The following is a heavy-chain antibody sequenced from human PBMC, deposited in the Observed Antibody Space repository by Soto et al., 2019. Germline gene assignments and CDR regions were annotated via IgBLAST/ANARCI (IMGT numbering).Heavy chain of an antibody. Sequence: ASVNVSCKASGYTFTSYGISWVRQAPGQGLEWMGWISAYNGNTNYAQKLQGRVTMTTDTSTSTAYMELRSLRSDDTAVYYCARGMFNYSRSDIYNYYGRNAGAQEQTFTVS. CDR1: GYTFTSYG. D-gene: IGHD6-6*01. CDR3: ARGMFNYSRSDIYNYYGRNA. V-gene: IGHV1-18*01. J-gene: IGHJ6*02. CDR2: ISAYNGNT.